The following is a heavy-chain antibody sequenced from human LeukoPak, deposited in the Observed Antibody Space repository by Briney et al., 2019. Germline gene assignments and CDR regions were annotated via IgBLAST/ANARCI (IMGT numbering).Heavy chain of an antibody. J-gene: IGHJ4*02. CDR2: IRYDGSNK. CDR1: GFTFSSYG. V-gene: IGHV3-30*02. CDR3: ARTDYSNHVCVDY. D-gene: IGHD4-11*01. Sequence: GGSLRLSCAASGFTFSSYGMHWVRQAPGKGLEWVAFIRYDGSNKYYADSVKGRFTISRDNSKNTLYLQMNSLRAEDTAVYYCARTDYSNHVCVDYWGQGTLVTVSS.